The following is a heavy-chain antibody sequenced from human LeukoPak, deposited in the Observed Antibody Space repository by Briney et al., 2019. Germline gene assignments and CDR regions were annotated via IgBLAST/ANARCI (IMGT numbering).Heavy chain of an antibody. J-gene: IGHJ4*02. CDR2: IGNNGGGI. CDR3: AIDPNWGTHS. D-gene: IGHD7-27*01. Sequence: RGSLRLSCAASGFTFSTYTMYWVRHPPGKRLEWVSIIGNNGGGIHYADSVKGRFTISRDNFKNALYLRMNSLRVEDTAVYYCAIDPNWGTHSWGQGVLVTVSS. V-gene: IGHV3-23*01. CDR1: GFTFSTYT.